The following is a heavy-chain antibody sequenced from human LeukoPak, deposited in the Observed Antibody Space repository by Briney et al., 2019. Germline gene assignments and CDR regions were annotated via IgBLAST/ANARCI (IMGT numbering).Heavy chain of an antibody. CDR3: TRPAGWGSYRGTFDY. Sequence: PGGSLRLSCAASGFTFSSYAMHWVRQAPGKGLEWVAVISYDGSNKYYADSVKGRFTISRDDSKSIAYLQMNSLKTEDTAVYYCTRPAGWGSYRGTFDYWGQGTLVTVSS. J-gene: IGHJ4*02. CDR1: GFTFSSYA. D-gene: IGHD3-16*02. CDR2: ISYDGSNK. V-gene: IGHV3-30*04.